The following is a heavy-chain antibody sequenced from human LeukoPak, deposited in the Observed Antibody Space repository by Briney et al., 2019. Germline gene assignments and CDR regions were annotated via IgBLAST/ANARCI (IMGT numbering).Heavy chain of an antibody. Sequence: GSLRLSCAASGFTFSSYSMNWVRQAPGKGLEWVSYISSSSSTIYYADSVKGRFTISRDNAKNSLYLQMNSLRAEDTAVYYCARDPTGYYYDSSGYPEVFDYWGQGTLVTVSS. CDR2: ISSSSSTI. V-gene: IGHV3-48*01. D-gene: IGHD3-22*01. CDR3: ARDPTGYYYDSSGYPEVFDY. J-gene: IGHJ4*02. CDR1: GFTFSSYS.